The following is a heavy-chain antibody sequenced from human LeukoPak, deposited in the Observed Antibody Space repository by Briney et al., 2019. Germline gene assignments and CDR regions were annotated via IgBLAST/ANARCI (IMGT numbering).Heavy chain of an antibody. D-gene: IGHD2-21*02. V-gene: IGHV1-18*01. CDR1: GYIFTNFG. CDR2: INAYNGNT. CDR3: AKDFVVVPGNVNYFDY. Sequence: ASVKVSCKTSGYIFTNFGITWVRQAPGQGLEWMGWINAYNGNTKYAQNVQGRVTMTTETSTSTAYMELRSLRSDDTAVYYCAKDFVVVPGNVNYFDYWGQGTLVTVSS. J-gene: IGHJ4*02.